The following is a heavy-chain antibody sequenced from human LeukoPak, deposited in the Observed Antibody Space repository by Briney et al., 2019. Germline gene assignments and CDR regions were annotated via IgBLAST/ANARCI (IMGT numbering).Heavy chain of an antibody. V-gene: IGHV5-51*01. D-gene: IGHD1-26*01. Sequence: GGSLQISCKGSGYHFTSYWIGWVRQMPGKGLEWMGIIYPGDSDTRYSPSFQGQVTISANKSISTAYLQWSSLKASATAMYYCATQTGVGGTAFLSYFDYWGQGTLVTVSS. J-gene: IGHJ4*02. CDR2: IYPGDSDT. CDR1: GYHFTSYW. CDR3: ATQTGVGGTAFLSYFDY.